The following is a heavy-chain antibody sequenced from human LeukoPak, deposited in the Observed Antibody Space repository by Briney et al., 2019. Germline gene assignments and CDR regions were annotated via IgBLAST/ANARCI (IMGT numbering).Heavy chain of an antibody. CDR2: INGDGSST. CDR3: ARSVVAAWSYFDY. D-gene: IGHD2-15*01. CDR1: GFTFSSYW. J-gene: IGHJ4*02. Sequence: PGGSLKLSCAASGFTFSSYWMHWARQAPGKGLVWVSRINGDGSSTAYADSVKGRFTISRDNAKNTLYLQMNSLRAEDTAVYYCARSVVAAWSYFDYWGQGTLVTVSS. V-gene: IGHV3-74*01.